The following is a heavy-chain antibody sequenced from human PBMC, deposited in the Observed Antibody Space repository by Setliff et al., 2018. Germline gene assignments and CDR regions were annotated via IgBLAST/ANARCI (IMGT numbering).Heavy chain of an antibody. D-gene: IGHD1-1*01. V-gene: IGHV4-59*01. Sequence: SETLSLTCAVSIGSISSYSWAWIRQPPGKGLEWIGHIHYSGSTRYNPSLKSRATISLDTSKKQFSLKVASVSAADTAVYFCARILSDNSKVFDSWGQGALVTVSS. CDR1: IGSISSYS. CDR2: IHYSGST. J-gene: IGHJ4*02. CDR3: ARILSDNSKVFDS.